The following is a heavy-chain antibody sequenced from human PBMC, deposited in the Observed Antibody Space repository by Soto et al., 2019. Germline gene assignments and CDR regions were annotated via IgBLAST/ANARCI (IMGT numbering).Heavy chain of an antibody. CDR2: ISPSGGST. CDR3: ARDGSSDWSTWFDP. D-gene: IGHD6-19*01. V-gene: IGHV1-46*01. Sequence: QVQLVQSGAEVKKPGASVKVSCKASGYTFTDYYMHWVRQAPGQGLEWMGIISPSGGSTYAQKFQGRVTVTRDTSTSTVYMELSSLRSEDTAVYYCARDGSSDWSTWFDPWGQGTLVTVSS. J-gene: IGHJ5*02. CDR1: GYTFTDYY.